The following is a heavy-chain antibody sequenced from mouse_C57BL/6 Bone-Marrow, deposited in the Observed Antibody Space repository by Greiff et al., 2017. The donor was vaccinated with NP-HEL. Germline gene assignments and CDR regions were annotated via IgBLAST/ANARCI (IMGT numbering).Heavy chain of an antibody. J-gene: IGHJ4*01. CDR2: IDPSDSYT. V-gene: IGHV1-69*01. CDR3: ARSEDLWLRRGRAMDY. D-gene: IGHD2-2*01. Sequence: QVQLQQPGAELVMPGASVKLSCKASGYTFTSYWMHWVKQRPGQGLEWIGEIDPSDSYTNYNQKFKGKSTLTVDKSSSTAYMQLSSLTSEDSAVYYCARSEDLWLRRGRAMDYWGQGTSVTVSS. CDR1: GYTFTSYW.